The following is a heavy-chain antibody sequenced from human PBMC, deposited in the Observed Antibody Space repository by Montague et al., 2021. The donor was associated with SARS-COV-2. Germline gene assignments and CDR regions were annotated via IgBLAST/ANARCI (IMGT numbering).Heavy chain of an antibody. Sequence: TLSLTCTVSGGSISSGGYCWSWIRQHPGKGLEWIGYIYYSGSTYYXPSLKSRVTISVDTSKNQFSLKLSSVTAADTAVYYCARASGKKTIFGVVSSYFDYWGQGTLVTVSS. CDR1: GGSISSGGYC. J-gene: IGHJ4*02. CDR2: IYYSGST. D-gene: IGHD3-3*01. V-gene: IGHV4-31*03. CDR3: ARASGKKTIFGVVSSYFDY.